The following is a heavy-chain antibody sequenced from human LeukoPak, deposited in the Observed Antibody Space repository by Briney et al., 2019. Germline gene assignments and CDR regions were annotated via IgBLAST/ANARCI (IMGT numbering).Heavy chain of an antibody. CDR1: GGSFSGYY. CDR2: INHSGST. Sequence: SETLSLTCAVYGGSFSGYYWSWIRQPPGKGLEWIGEINHSGSTNYNPSLKSRATISVDTSKNQFSLKLSSVTAADTAVYYCASGKYYYYGMDVWGQGTTVTVSS. CDR3: ASGKYYYYGMDV. J-gene: IGHJ6*02. V-gene: IGHV4-34*01.